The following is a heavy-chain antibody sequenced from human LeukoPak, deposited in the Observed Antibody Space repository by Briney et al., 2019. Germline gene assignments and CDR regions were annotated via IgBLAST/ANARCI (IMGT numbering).Heavy chain of an antibody. J-gene: IGHJ4*02. CDR3: ARHPGDGYNFDY. Sequence: SETLSLTCTVYGGSISSSSYYWGWIRQPPGKGLEWVGSIYYSGSTYYHPSLKSRITISVDTSKTQFSLKLSSVTAADTAVYYWARHPGDGYNFDYWGQGTLVTVSS. CDR2: IYYSGST. CDR1: GGSISSSSYY. D-gene: IGHD5-24*01. V-gene: IGHV4-39*01.